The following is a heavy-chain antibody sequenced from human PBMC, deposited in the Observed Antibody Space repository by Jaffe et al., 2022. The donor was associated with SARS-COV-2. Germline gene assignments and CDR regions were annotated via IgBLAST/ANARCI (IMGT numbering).Heavy chain of an antibody. CDR3: ARRTTVTREVYYYYYMDV. D-gene: IGHD4-17*01. CDR2: INHSGST. V-gene: IGHV4-34*01. Sequence: QVQLQQWGAGLLKPSETLSLTCAVYGGSFSGYYWSWIRQPPGKGLEWIGEINHSGSTNYNPSLKSRVTISVDTSKNQFSLKLSSVTAADTAVYYCARRTTVTREVYYYYYMDVWGKGTTVTVSS. J-gene: IGHJ6*03. CDR1: GGSFSGYY.